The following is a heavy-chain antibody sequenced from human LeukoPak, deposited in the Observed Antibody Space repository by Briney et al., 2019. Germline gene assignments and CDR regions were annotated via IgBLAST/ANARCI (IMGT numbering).Heavy chain of an antibody. Sequence: GGSLRLSCAASGFTFSNYAMTWVRQAPGKGLEWVSILSGSSDTTFYADSVKGRFTISRDNSKNTLYLQMNSLRAEDRAVYYCAKGISGSYSPTWDYWGQGTLVTVSS. CDR3: AKGISGSYSPTWDY. D-gene: IGHD3-10*01. CDR2: LSGSSDTT. V-gene: IGHV3-23*01. CDR1: GFTFSNYA. J-gene: IGHJ4*02.